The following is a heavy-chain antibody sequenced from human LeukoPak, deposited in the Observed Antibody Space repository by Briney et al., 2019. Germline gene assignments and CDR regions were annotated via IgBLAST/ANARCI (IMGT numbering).Heavy chain of an antibody. D-gene: IGHD3-3*01. J-gene: IGHJ4*02. CDR3: ASSPSSWSGYPFDY. CDR2: IYTSGST. CDR1: GGSISSGDCY. Sequence: SETLSLTCTVSGGSISSGDCYWSWIRQPAGKGLEWIGRIYTSGSTNYNPSLKSRVTMSVDTSKNQFSLKLSSVTAADTAVYYCASSPSSWSGYPFDYWGQGTLVTVSS. V-gene: IGHV4-61*02.